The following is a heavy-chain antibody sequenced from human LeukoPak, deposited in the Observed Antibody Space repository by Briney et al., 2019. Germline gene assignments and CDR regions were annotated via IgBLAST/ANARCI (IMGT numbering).Heavy chain of an antibody. V-gene: IGHV1-46*01. Sequence: ASVKVSCKASGYTFTSYYMHWVRQAPGQGLEWMGIINPSGGSTSYAQKFQGRVTMTRDTSTSTVYMELSSLRSEDTAVYYCVRTLAAAGSELSWFDPWGQGTWSPSPQ. CDR2: INPSGGST. CDR3: VRTLAAAGSELSWFDP. CDR1: GYTFTSYY. J-gene: IGHJ5*02. D-gene: IGHD6-13*01.